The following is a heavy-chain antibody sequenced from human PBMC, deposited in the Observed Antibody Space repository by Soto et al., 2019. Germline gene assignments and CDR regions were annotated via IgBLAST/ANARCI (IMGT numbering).Heavy chain of an antibody. V-gene: IGHV4-38-2*02. D-gene: IGHD2-2*02. Sequence: SETLSLTCAVSGDSISRGYYWAWIRQPPGKGLEYIGSIYHSGTTYYNPSLMSRVTISVDTSKNQFSLKLSSVTAADTAVYYCARDLDTVGPRGQGTLVTVSS. J-gene: IGHJ5*02. CDR3: ARDLDTVGP. CDR2: IYHSGTT. CDR1: GDSISRGYY.